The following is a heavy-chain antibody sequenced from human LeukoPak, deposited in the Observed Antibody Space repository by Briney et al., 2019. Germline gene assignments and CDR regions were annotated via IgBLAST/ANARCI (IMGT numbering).Heavy chain of an antibody. Sequence: SETLSLTCVVSGGSISNNNRWTWVRQPPGKGLEWIGEIDYSGTTNYNPSLKSRVTISVDKSKEQFSLNLSSVTAADTAVYYCARLLPSGGMDVWGQGTTVTVSS. CDR3: ARLLPSGGMDV. CDR1: GGSISNNNR. D-gene: IGHD2-15*01. CDR2: IDYSGTT. J-gene: IGHJ6*02. V-gene: IGHV4-4*02.